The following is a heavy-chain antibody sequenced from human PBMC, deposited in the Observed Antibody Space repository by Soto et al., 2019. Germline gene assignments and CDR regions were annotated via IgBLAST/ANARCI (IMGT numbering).Heavy chain of an antibody. D-gene: IGHD2-21*01. CDR3: ARSQSSLLLDC. J-gene: IGHJ4*02. CDR2: INHSGST. CDR1: GGSFSGYY. V-gene: IGHV4-34*01. Sequence: QVQLQQWGAGLLKPSETLSLTCAVYGGSFSGYYWSWIRQPPGKGLEWIGEINHSGSTNYNPSLKSRVTISVDTSKNQFSLKLSSVTVADTAVYYCARSQSSLLLDCWGQGVLVTVSS.